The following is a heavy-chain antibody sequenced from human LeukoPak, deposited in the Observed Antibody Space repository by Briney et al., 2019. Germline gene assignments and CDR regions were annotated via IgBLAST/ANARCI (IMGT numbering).Heavy chain of an antibody. CDR1: GYTFTGYY. CDR3: ARERGYNALFDY. Sequence: ASVKVSCKASGYTFTGYYMHWVRQAPGQGLEWMGRINPNSGGTNYAQKFQGRVTMTRDTSISTAYMELSRLGSDDTAVYYCARERGYNALFDYWGPGTLVTVSS. D-gene: IGHD1-1*01. V-gene: IGHV1-2*06. CDR2: INPNSGGT. J-gene: IGHJ4*02.